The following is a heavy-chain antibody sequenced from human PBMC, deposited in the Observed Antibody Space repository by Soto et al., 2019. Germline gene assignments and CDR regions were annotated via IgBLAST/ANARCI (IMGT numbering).Heavy chain of an antibody. Sequence: SETLSLACTVYGGFLSESYWTWIRQPPGKGLEWIGEINHVGGTNYNPSLKSRVTMSVDTPQNQFSLRLISVTAADTAMYFCVRIRYQLPSSVLWLDPWGQGTPVTVSS. CDR3: VRIRYQLPSSVLWLDP. CDR2: INHVGGT. CDR1: GGFLSESY. V-gene: IGHV4-34*01. J-gene: IGHJ5*02. D-gene: IGHD3-16*01.